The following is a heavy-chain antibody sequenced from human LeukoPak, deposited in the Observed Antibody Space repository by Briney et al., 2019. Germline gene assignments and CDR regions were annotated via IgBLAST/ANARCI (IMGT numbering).Heavy chain of an antibody. CDR1: GYSFTSYW. CDR3: ARERAYYYDSSGYRQIDAFDI. Sequence: GESLKISCKGSGYSFTSYWIGWVRQMPGKGLEWMGIIYPGDSDTRYSPSFQGQVTISADKSISTAYLQWSSLKPSDTAMYYCARERAYYYDSSGYRQIDAFDIWGQGTMVTVSS. CDR2: IYPGDSDT. D-gene: IGHD3-22*01. J-gene: IGHJ3*02. V-gene: IGHV5-51*01.